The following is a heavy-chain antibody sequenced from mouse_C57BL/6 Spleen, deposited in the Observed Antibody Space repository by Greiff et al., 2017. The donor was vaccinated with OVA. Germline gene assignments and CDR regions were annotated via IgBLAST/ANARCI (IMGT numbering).Heavy chain of an antibody. CDR2: IDPSDSYT. V-gene: IGHV1-50*01. D-gene: IGHD3-1*01. CDR1: GYTFTSYW. Sequence: QVQLQQPGAELVKPGASVKLSCKASGYTFTSYWMQWVKQRPGQGLEWIGEIDPSDSYTNYNQKFKGKATLTVDTSSSTAYMQLSSLTSEDSAVYYCGAYVGWGQGTTLTVSS. J-gene: IGHJ2*01. CDR3: GAYVG.